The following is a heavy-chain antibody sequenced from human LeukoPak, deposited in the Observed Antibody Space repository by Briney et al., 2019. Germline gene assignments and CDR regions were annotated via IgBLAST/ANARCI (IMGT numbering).Heavy chain of an antibody. CDR2: ISAYNGNT. D-gene: IGHD6-19*01. CDR1: GYIFTSYG. J-gene: IGHJ2*01. V-gene: IGHV1-18*01. Sequence: GASVKVSCKASGYIFTSYGIRWVRQAPGQGLEWMGWISAYNGNTNYAQKLQGRVIMTTDTSTSTAYMELRSLRSDDTAVYYCARDLGSGWSNWYFDLWGRGTLVTVSS. CDR3: ARDLGSGWSNWYFDL.